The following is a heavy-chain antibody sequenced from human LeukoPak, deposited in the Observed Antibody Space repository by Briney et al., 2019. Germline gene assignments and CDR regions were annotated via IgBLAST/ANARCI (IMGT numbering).Heavy chain of an antibody. J-gene: IGHJ4*02. CDR3: ARDLNGDYVFDC. CDR2: ISSTGNTI. CDR1: GFTFSSYE. V-gene: IGHV3-48*03. Sequence: GGSLRLSCAASGFTFSSYEMNWVRQAPGKGLEWVSYISSTGNTIYYADSVKGRFTISRDNAKNSLYLHMNSLRAEDTAFYYCARDLNGDYVFDCWGQGTLVTVSS. D-gene: IGHD4-17*01.